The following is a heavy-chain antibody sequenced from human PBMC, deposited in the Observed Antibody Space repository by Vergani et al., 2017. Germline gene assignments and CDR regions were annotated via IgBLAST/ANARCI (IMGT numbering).Heavy chain of an antibody. D-gene: IGHD3-10*01. CDR2: IKQDGSEK. Sequence: EVQLVESGGGLVQPGGSLRLSCAASGFTFSSYWMSWVRQAPGKGLEWVANIKQDGSEKYYVDSVKGRFTISRDNAKNSLYLQMNSLRAEDTAVYYCARDRRSTMVRGVSRYNWFDPWGQGTLVTVSS. V-gene: IGHV3-7*03. J-gene: IGHJ5*02. CDR3: ARDRRSTMVRGVSRYNWFDP. CDR1: GFTFSSYW.